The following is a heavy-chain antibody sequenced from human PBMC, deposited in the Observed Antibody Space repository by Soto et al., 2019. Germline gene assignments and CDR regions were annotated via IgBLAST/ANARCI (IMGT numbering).Heavy chain of an antibody. CDR3: ARGLAVRGSYGLDV. CDR2: IYHNGIT. Sequence: SETLSLTCAVSGASISRGGSSWSWIRQAPGTGLEWIGYIYHNGITNYNPSLKSRVTISVDKSQNQFSLSLNFVAAADKDVYTGARGLAVRGSYGLDVWGQGTTVTVSS. V-gene: IGHV4-30-2*01. D-gene: IGHD3-10*01. J-gene: IGHJ6*02. CDR1: GASISRGGSS.